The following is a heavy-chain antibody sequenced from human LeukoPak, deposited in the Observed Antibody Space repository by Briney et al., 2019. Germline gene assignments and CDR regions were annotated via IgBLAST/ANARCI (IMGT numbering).Heavy chain of an antibody. CDR1: GFTFNTYW. CDR3: ARLDSSPIRGDAFDF. Sequence: GGSLRLSCAVSGFTFNTYWMIWARQAPGKGLEWVANIKQDGSENYYVDSVKGRFTISRDNAKNSLYLQMNSLRAEDTAVYYCARLDSSPIRGDAFDFWGQGTMVTVSS. CDR2: IKQDGSEN. V-gene: IGHV3-7*01. J-gene: IGHJ3*01. D-gene: IGHD3-22*01.